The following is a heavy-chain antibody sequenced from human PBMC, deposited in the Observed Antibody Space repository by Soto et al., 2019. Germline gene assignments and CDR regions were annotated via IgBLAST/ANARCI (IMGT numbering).Heavy chain of an antibody. CDR2: IHHRGST. D-gene: IGHD6-19*01. V-gene: IGHV4-4*02. J-gene: IGHJ4*02. CDR1: GDSITNNNW. CDR3: ARENGHMGISVAPLDY. Sequence: QVQLQESGPGLVKPSGTLSLTRAVSGDSITNNNWWTWVRLPPGKGLEWVGEIHHRGSTNYAPSLRGRVAISLGQSTIQFSLMLTSVTAADTAVYYCARENGHMGISVAPLDYCGLGILVSVSS.